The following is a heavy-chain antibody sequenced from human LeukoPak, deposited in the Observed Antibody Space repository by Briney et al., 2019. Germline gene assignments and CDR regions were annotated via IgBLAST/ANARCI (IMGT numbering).Heavy chain of an antibody. CDR1: GDSITSHDY. J-gene: IGHJ4*02. Sequence: PSETLSLTCTVSGDSITSHDYWSWIRQPAGQGLEWIGRIYSTGSTNYNPSLKSRVTMFVDTSKNAFSPKLSSVTAADTGVYYCARTAIHVHSGSYFDSWGQGTLVAVSS. CDR3: ARTAIHVHSGSYFDS. V-gene: IGHV4-4*07. CDR2: IYSTGST. D-gene: IGHD1-26*01.